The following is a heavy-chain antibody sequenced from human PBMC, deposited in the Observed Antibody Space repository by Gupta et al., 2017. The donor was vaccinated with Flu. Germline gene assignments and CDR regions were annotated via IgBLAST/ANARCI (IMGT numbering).Heavy chain of an antibody. CDR1: GFTFRALG. V-gene: IGHV3-23*01. CDR2: ISGGTT. CDR3: VKDAGYGEYAF. Sequence: EVQLLESGGDLAKPGGSLRLSCAASGFTFRALGMRWVRQAPGKGLEWVSTISGGTTYYADSVKGRFTISRDTSKRTLFLQMDRLRAEDTAVYYCVKDAGYGEYAFWGQGTLVTVSS. D-gene: IGHD4-17*01. J-gene: IGHJ1*01.